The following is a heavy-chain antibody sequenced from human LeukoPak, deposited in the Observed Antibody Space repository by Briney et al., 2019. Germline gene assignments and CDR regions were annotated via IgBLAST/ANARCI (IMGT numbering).Heavy chain of an antibody. D-gene: IGHD3-10*01. V-gene: IGHV5-51*01. CDR2: IYPGDSDT. CDR3: ARSAVRGVSRIYDAFDI. J-gene: IGHJ3*02. Sequence: GESLKISCKGSGYNFTNYWIGWVRQMPGKGLECMGIIYPGDSDTRYSPSFQGQVTISADKSISTAYLQWSSLKASDTAMYYCARSAVRGVSRIYDAFDIWGQGTMVTVSS. CDR1: GYNFTNYW.